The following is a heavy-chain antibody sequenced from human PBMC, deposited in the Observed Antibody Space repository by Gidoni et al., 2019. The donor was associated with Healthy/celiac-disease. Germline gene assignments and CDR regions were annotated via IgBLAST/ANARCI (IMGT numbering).Heavy chain of an antibody. CDR2: IYPGDSDT. Sequence: EVQLVQSGAEVKKPGESLKISRPGSRYSFTSYCIGWVRQMPGKGLEWMGIIYPGDSDTRYSPSFQGQVTISADKSISTAYLQWSSLKASDTAMYYCARHVYHYDFWSCYPGFGMDVWGQGTTVTVSS. D-gene: IGHD3-3*01. V-gene: IGHV5-51*01. CDR1: RYSFTSYC. CDR3: ARHVYHYDFWSCYPGFGMDV. J-gene: IGHJ6*02.